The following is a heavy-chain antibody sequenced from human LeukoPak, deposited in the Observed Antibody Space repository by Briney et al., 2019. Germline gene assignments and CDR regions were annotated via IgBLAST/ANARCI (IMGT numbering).Heavy chain of an antibody. CDR1: GFTFSSYA. V-gene: IGHV3-23*01. Sequence: SGGSLRLSCAASGFTFSSYAMSWVRQAPGKGLEWVSPISGSGGSTYYADSVKGRFTISRDNSKNTLYLQMNSLRAEDTAVYYCAKGRSGRNYYYYYMDVLGKGTTVTVSS. D-gene: IGHD1-26*01. CDR3: AKGRSGRNYYYYYMDV. CDR2: ISGSGGST. J-gene: IGHJ6*03.